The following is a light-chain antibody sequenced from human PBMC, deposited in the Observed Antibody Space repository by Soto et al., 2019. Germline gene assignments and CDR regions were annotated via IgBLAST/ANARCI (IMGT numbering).Light chain of an antibody. CDR3: NSYTTSGTLYV. J-gene: IGLJ1*01. V-gene: IGLV2-14*03. Sequence: QSVLTQPASVSGSPGQSIAISCTGSSSDIGAYNYVSWYQHHPGKAPKLIIYDFTHRPSGVSNRFSGSKSGNAASLTISGLQAEDEADYYCNSYTTSGTLYVFGTGTKVTVL. CDR2: DFT. CDR1: SSDIGAYNY.